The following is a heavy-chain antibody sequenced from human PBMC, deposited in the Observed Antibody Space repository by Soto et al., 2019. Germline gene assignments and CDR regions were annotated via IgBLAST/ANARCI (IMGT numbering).Heavy chain of an antibody. CDR3: ARDPGGMEPPRTYYGMDV. CDR2: IIPIFGTA. V-gene: IGHV1-69*13. J-gene: IGHJ6*02. Sequence: SEKVSCKASGGTFRSYAIRWVRQAPGQGLEWMGGIIPIFGTANYAQKFQGRVTITADESTSTAYMELSSLSSEDTAVYYCARDPGGMEPPRTYYGMDVWGQGTTVTVSS. CDR1: GGTFRSYA. D-gene: IGHD1-1*01.